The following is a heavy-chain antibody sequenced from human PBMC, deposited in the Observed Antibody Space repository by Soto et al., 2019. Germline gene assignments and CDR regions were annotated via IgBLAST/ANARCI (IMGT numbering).Heavy chain of an antibody. CDR2: INAGNGNT. CDR3: AREYVFWSGYAVPYYYGMDV. Sequence: GASVKVSCKASGYTFTSYAMHWVRQAPGQRLEWMGWINAGNGNTKYSQKFQGRVTITRDTSASTAYMELSSLRSEDTAVYYCAREYVFWSGYAVPYYYGMDVWGQGTTVTVSS. J-gene: IGHJ6*02. V-gene: IGHV1-3*01. D-gene: IGHD3-3*01. CDR1: GYTFTSYA.